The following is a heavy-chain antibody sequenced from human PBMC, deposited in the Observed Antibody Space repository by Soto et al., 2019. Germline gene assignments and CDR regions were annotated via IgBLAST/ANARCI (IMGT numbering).Heavy chain of an antibody. J-gene: IGHJ6*02. D-gene: IGHD2-15*01. CDR3: SGCSGGACHQNYGMDV. CDR1: GFTFSSCT. Sequence: EVHLVESGGGLVKPGGSLRLSCAVSGFTFSSCTMNWVRQAPGQGLEWVSSISPSTSHIYYADSVKGRFTISRDNAKNSLFLQMNSLRAADTAVYYCSGCSGGACHQNYGMDVWCRGTTITVSS. CDR2: ISPSTSHI. V-gene: IGHV3-21*01.